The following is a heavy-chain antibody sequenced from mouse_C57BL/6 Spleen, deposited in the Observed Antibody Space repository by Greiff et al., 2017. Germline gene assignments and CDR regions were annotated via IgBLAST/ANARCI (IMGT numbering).Heavy chain of an antibody. J-gene: IGHJ2*01. D-gene: IGHD1-1*01. CDR3: ERYTTVVPFEG. CDR1: GFTFTVYY. CDR2: IRNKANGYTT. Sequence: EVQVVESGGGLVQPGGSLSLSCAASGFTFTVYYMSWVRQPPGKALEWLGFIRNKANGYTTEYSASVKGRFTISRDNSQSILYLQMNALRAEDSATYYCERYTTVVPFEGWGQGTTLTVAS. V-gene: IGHV7-3*01.